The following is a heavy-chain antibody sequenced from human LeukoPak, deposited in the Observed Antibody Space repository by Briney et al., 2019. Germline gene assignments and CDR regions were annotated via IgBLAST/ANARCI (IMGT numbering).Heavy chain of an antibody. J-gene: IGHJ4*02. D-gene: IGHD6-6*01. CDR2: INHSGST. CDR3: ARFTARAREIDY. Sequence: PSETLSLTCAVYGGSFSGYYWSWIRQPPGKGLEWIGEINHSGSTNYNPSLKSRVTISVDTSKNQFSLKLSSVTAADTAVYYCARFTARAREIDYWGQGILVTVSS. V-gene: IGHV4-34*01. CDR1: GGSFSGYY.